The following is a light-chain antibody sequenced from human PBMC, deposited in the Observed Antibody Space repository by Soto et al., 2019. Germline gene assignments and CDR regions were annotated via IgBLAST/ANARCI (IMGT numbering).Light chain of an antibody. V-gene: IGKV3-15*01. CDR3: QQHSNWPPIT. CDR1: QSVSNN. Sequence: EIVVTQSPDTLSVSPGGRATLSCRASQSVSNNLAWYQQKPGQAPRLLIYGASTRATGIPARFSGSGSGTEFTLTISSLQSEDFAVYYCQQHSNWPPITFGQGTRLEIK. J-gene: IGKJ5*01. CDR2: GAS.